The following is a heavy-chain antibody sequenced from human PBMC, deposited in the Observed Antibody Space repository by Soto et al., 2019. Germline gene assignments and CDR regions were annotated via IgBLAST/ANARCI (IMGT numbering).Heavy chain of an antibody. V-gene: IGHV4-59*12. Sequence: SETLSLTCTVSGGSISSYYWSWIRQPPGKGLEWIGYIYYSGSTNYNPSLKSRVTISVDTSKNQFSLKLSSVTTADTAVYYCAREGPMVRGNSGDCWFDPWGQGTLVTVS. CDR1: GGSISSYY. CDR3: AREGPMVRGNSGDCWFDP. CDR2: IYYSGST. J-gene: IGHJ5*02. D-gene: IGHD3-10*01.